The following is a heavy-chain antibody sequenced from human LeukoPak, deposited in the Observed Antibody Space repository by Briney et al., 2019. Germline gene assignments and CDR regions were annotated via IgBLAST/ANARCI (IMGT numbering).Heavy chain of an antibody. Sequence: PGGSLRLSCAASGFTFSSYGMHWVRQAPGKGLEWVAVISYDGSNKYYADSVKGRFTISRDNSKNTLYLQMNSLRAEDTAVYYCAKDGESGFDYWGQGTLVTVSS. D-gene: IGHD2-21*01. CDR2: ISYDGSNK. CDR3: AKDGESGFDY. V-gene: IGHV3-30*18. CDR1: GFTFSSYG. J-gene: IGHJ4*02.